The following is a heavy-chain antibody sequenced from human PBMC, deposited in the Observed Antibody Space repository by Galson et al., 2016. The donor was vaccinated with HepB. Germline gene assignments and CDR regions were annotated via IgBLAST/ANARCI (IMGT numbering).Heavy chain of an antibody. Sequence: SVKVSCKASGYTFNTYNMHWVRQAPGQGLEWMGKIKPSGGNTIYAQTFQDRITMTRDTSTSTVYMELISLRSEDTAVYYCARELDHSFYFDYWGQGTLLTVSS. D-gene: IGHD1-14*01. CDR3: ARELDHSFYFDY. CDR1: GYTFNTYN. CDR2: IKPSGGNT. V-gene: IGHV1-46*02. J-gene: IGHJ4*02.